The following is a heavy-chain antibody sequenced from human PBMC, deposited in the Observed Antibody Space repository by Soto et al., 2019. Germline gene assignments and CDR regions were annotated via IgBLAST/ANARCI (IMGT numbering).Heavy chain of an antibody. D-gene: IGHD2-2*01. CDR3: AHRRGSSVNAFDI. CDR2: IYWDDDK. J-gene: IGHJ3*02. V-gene: IGHV2-5*02. Sequence: QITLKESGPTLVKPTQTLTLTCTFSGFSLSTSGVGVGWIRQPPGKALEWLAFIYWDDDKRYSPSVKSRVTXXKXXSKNQVVLTMTNMDPVDTAKYYCAHRRGSSVNAFDIWGQGTMVTVSS. CDR1: GFSLSTSGVG.